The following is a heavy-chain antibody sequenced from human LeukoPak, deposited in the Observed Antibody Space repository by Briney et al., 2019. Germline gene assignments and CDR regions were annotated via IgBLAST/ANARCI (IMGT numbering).Heavy chain of an antibody. CDR1: GGSFSGYY. Sequence: SQTLSLTCAVYGGSFSGYYWSWIRQPPRKGLDWIGEINHSGSTNYNPSLKSRVTISVDTSKNQFSLKVSCVTAADTAVYYCARDGGSGLPGAFYIWGQGTMVTVSS. J-gene: IGHJ3*02. D-gene: IGHD3-10*01. V-gene: IGHV4-34*01. CDR2: INHSGST. CDR3: ARDGGSGLPGAFYI.